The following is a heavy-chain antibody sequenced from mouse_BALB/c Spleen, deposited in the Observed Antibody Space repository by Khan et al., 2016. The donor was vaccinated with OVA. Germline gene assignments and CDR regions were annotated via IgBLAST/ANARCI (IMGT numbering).Heavy chain of an antibody. J-gene: IGHJ4*01. CDR1: GFSLTSYG. V-gene: IGHV2-5*01. Sequence: VELVESGPGLVQPSQSLSITCTVSGFSLTSYGVHWVRQSPGKGLEWLGVIWRGGSTDYNAAFMSRLSITKDNSKSQVFFKMNSRQADDTAIYDCAKNDGKGAMDYWGQGTSVTVSS. CDR3: AKNDGKGAMDY. D-gene: IGHD2-1*01. CDR2: IWRGGST.